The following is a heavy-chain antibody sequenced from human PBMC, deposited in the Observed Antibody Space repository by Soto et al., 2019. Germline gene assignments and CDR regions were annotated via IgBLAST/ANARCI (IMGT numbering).Heavy chain of an antibody. D-gene: IGHD5-18*01. CDR3: ARGLYSYAGGRIGPYYFGY. J-gene: IGHJ4*02. CDR1: GGSISSGGYS. CDR2: IYHSGST. Sequence: SETLSLTCAVSGGSISSGGYSWSWIRQPPGKGLEWIGYIYHSGSTYYNPSLKSRVTISVDRSKNQFSLKLSSVTAADTAVYYCARGLYSYAGGRIGPYYFGYWGQGTLVTVSS. V-gene: IGHV4-30-2*01.